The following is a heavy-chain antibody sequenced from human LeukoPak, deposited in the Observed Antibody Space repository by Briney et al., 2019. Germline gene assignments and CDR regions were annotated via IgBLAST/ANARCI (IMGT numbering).Heavy chain of an antibody. J-gene: IGHJ4*02. V-gene: IGHV3-23*01. Sequence: PGGSLRLSCAASGFTFSSYAMSWVRQAPGKGLEWVSAISGSGGSTYYADSVKGRFTISRDNSKNTLYLQMNSLGAEDTAVYYCAKGGSGSYYRRFDYWGQGTLVTVSS. CDR3: AKGGSGSYYRRFDY. D-gene: IGHD3-10*01. CDR1: GFTFSSYA. CDR2: ISGSGGST.